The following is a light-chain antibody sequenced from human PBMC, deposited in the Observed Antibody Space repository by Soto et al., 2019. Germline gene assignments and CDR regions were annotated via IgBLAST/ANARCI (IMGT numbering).Light chain of an antibody. CDR3: QQYNYWRS. CDR1: QPVSRN. Sequence: TLSVSPGERATLSFSASQPVSRNVAGDQERPGQAPRLLIYDVFSKVAGIAARFSGSGSETDVTLTICSLQTEDFAVYNCQQYNYWRSFCQGAQLEIK. V-gene: IGKV3-15*01. CDR2: DVF. J-gene: IGKJ5*01.